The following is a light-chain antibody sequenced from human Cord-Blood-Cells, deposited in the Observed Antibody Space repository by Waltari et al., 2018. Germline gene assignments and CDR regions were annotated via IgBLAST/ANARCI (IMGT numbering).Light chain of an antibody. CDR1: QSISSW. V-gene: IGKV1-5*03. CDR3: QQYNSYST. J-gene: IGKJ1*01. CDR2: KAS. Sequence: DIQMTQSPSTLSASVGDGVTITCRASQSISSWLAWYQQKPGKAPKLLIYKASSLESGVPSRFSGSGSGTEFTLTISRLQPDDFATYYCQQYNSYSTFGQGTKVEIK.